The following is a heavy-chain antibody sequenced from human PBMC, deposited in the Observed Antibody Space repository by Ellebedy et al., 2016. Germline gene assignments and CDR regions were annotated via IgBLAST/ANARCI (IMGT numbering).Heavy chain of an antibody. D-gene: IGHD6-13*01. CDR3: ARVGLGYSSSWYYYGMDV. Sequence: GESLKISCAASGFIFNDYTMHWLRQAPGKGLEWVAVISYDGSNAYYADSVKGRFTISRDNFKNTLYMEMNSLRAEDTAMYYCARVGLGYSSSWYYYGMDVWGQGTTVTVSS. CDR1: GFIFNDYT. CDR2: ISYDGSNA. V-gene: IGHV3-30-3*01. J-gene: IGHJ6*02.